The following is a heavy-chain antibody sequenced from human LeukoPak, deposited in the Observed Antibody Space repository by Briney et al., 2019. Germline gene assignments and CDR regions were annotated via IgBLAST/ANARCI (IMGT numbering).Heavy chain of an antibody. CDR2: IHYSGST. V-gene: IGHV4-61*01. J-gene: IGHJ6*03. CDR3: ARVDYYHYYMDV. Sequence: SETLSLTCTVSGGSVGSVNHYWSWMRQPPGKGLEWIGYIHYSGSTTYNPSPKSRVTISIDTSKTQFSLKLSSVTAADTALYYCARVDYYHYYMDVWGTGTTVTVSS. CDR1: GGSVGSVNHY.